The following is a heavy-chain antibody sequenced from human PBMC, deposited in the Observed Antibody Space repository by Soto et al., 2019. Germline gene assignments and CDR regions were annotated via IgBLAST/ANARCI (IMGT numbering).Heavy chain of an antibody. CDR2: ISAYNGNT. V-gene: IGHV1-18*01. Sequence: GASVKVSCKASGYTFTSYGISWVRQAPGQGLEWMGWISAYNGNTNYAQKLQGRVTMTTDTSTSTAYMELRSLRSDDTAVYYCARDQGRITIFGVVIIRDDGYYGMDVWGQGTTVTVSS. CDR3: ARDQGRITIFGVVIIRDDGYYGMDV. D-gene: IGHD3-3*01. CDR1: GYTFTSYG. J-gene: IGHJ6*02.